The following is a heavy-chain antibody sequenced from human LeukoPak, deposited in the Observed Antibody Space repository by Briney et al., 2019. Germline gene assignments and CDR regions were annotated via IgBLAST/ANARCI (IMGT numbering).Heavy chain of an antibody. J-gene: IGHJ4*02. CDR3: AKDLPSNIIAASYYFDY. CDR2: ISGTSGRT. CDR1: GFTCNNYA. V-gene: IGHV3-23*01. D-gene: IGHD6-6*01. Sequence: PGGSLRLSCAGSGFTCNNYAMSWVRQAPGKGLEWVSGISGTSGRTYYADSVKGRFTISRDNSKNTLFLQMNSLRAEDTAVYYCAKDLPSNIIAASYYFDYWGQGTLVTVSS.